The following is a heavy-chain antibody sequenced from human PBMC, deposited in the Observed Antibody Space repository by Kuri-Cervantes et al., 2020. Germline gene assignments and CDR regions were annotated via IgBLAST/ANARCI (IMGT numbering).Heavy chain of an antibody. V-gene: IGHV3-30-3*01. J-gene: IGHJ3*02. Sequence: LSLTCAASGFTFSSYAMGWVRQAPGKGLEWVAVITYDGSNTYYADSEKGRFTISKDDSKNTLYLQMNSLRLEDTGMYYCAREDNSFDIWGQGTMVTVSS. CDR2: ITYDGSNT. CDR3: AREDNSFDI. CDR1: GFTFSSYA.